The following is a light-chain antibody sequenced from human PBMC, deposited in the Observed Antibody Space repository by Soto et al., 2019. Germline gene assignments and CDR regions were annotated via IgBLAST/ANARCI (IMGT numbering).Light chain of an antibody. J-gene: IGKJ1*01. CDR1: QRVTTSY. CDR2: GAS. CDR3: HQYGTSPQT. Sequence: EIVLTQSPGTLSLSPGERATLSCRASQRVTTSYLAWFQQKPGQPPRVLIHGASSRAYGVPDRFSGSGSGTDFTLTISRLEPEDFAVYYCHQYGTSPQTFGQGTKVDIK. V-gene: IGKV3-20*01.